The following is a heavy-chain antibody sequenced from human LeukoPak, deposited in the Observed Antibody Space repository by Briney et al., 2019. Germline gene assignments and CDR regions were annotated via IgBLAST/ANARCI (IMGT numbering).Heavy chain of an antibody. CDR1: GGSLSAYY. CDR2: INLKGSS. CDR3: ATTLGYTGYDWGWFSDYYMAV. D-gene: IGHD5-12*01. V-gene: IGHV4-34*01. Sequence: SETLSLTCAVYGGSLSAYYATWIRQAPGKGLEWIGEINLKGSSVYSESLRSRVTISVDAARNQISLKMTSVTAADAGTYYCATTLGYTGYDWGWFSDYYMAVWGTGTRATVSS. J-gene: IGHJ6*03.